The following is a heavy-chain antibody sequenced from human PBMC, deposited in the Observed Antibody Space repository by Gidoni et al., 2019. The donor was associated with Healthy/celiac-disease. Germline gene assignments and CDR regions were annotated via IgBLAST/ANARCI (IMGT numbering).Heavy chain of an antibody. CDR1: GFSLSTSGVG. D-gene: IGHD2-15*01. Sequence: QITLTESGPTLVKPTQTLTLTCTFSGFSLSTSGVGVGWIRQPPGKALEWLALIYWDDDKRYSPSLKSRLTITKDTSKNQVVLTMTNMDPVDTATYYCAHSLRSSGYCSGGSCYSDWFDPWGQGTLVTVSS. J-gene: IGHJ5*02. CDR3: AHSLRSSGYCSGGSCYSDWFDP. V-gene: IGHV2-5*02. CDR2: IYWDDDK.